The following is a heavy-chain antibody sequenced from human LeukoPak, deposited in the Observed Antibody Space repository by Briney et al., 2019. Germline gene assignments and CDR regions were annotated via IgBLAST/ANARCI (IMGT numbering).Heavy chain of an antibody. CDR2: INTSGGST. V-gene: IGHV1-46*01. CDR1: GYTFTSYY. Sequence: ASVKVSCKASGYTFTSYYIHWVRQAPGQGLEWMGIINTSGGSTTYAQKFQGRVTMTRDMSTRTLYMELSSLRSEDTAVYYCARGQGLRKQWLVFFDYWGQGTLVTVSS. J-gene: IGHJ4*02. D-gene: IGHD6-19*01. CDR3: ARGQGLRKQWLVFFDY.